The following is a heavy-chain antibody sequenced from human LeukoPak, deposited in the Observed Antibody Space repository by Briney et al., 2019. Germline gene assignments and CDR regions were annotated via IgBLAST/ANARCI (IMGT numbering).Heavy chain of an antibody. CDR3: ATDNCFDP. CDR2: IDPEDGET. V-gene: IGHV1-69-2*01. Sequence: ASVKVSCKASGYTFTDYYMHWVQQAPGKGLEWMGCIDPEDGETIYAQKFQGRITITAETSTDTAYMELRSLRSEGTAVYYWATDNCFDPWGQGTLVTVSS. J-gene: IGHJ5*02. CDR1: GYTFTDYY.